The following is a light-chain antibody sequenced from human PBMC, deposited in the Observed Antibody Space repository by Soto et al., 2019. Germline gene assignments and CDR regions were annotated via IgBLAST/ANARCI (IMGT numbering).Light chain of an antibody. CDR3: QQYKNWPPEYT. V-gene: IGKV3-15*01. Sequence: EIVVTQSPATLSVSAGERVTLSCTASQSVSTRLAWYQQKPGQAPRLLIFDASTRATGVPARFSGSGSGTAFTLTITSLQFEDLGIYYCQQYKNWPPEYTFGQGTKLEIK. CDR2: DAS. CDR1: QSVSTR. J-gene: IGKJ2*01.